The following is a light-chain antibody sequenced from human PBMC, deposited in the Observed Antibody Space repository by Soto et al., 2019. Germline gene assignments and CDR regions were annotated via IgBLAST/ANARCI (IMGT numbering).Light chain of an antibody. V-gene: IGKV1-39*01. CDR1: QGISTF. Sequence: DIQMTQSPPSLSASVGDRVTITCRASQGISTFLNWYQQKPGKAPNLLIYAASTVQSGVPSRFSGSGSGTDFSLTISSLHPEDFATYYCQQSYSTPRTFGQGTKVDI. J-gene: IGKJ1*01. CDR3: QQSYSTPRT. CDR2: AAS.